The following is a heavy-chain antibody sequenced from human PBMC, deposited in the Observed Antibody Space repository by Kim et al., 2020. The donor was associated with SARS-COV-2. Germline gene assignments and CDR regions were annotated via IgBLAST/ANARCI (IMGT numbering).Heavy chain of an antibody. Sequence: GGSLRLSCAASGFTFSNAWMSWVRQAPGKGLEWVGRIESKTEGGTTDYAAPVKGRFTISRDDSKHTLCLQMDSLKTEDTAVYYCATDAGPTVSYYFNYWGQGTLVTVSS. CDR1: GFTFSNAW. CDR2: IESKTEGGTT. V-gene: IGHV3-15*04. CDR3: ATDAGPTVSYYFNY. J-gene: IGHJ4*02. D-gene: IGHD4-17*01.